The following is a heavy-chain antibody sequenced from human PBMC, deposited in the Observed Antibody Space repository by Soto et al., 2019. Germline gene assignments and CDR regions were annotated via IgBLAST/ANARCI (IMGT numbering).Heavy chain of an antibody. J-gene: IGHJ6*02. D-gene: IGHD6-13*01. CDR3: ARDVGQQLDSYGMDV. V-gene: IGHV4-4*02. CDR2: IYHSGST. CDR1: GGSISSSNW. Sequence: SETLSLTCAVSGGSISSSNWWSWVRQPPGKGLEWIGEIYHSGSTNYNPSLKSRVTISVDKSKNQFSLKLSSVTAADTAVYYCARDVGQQLDSYGMDVWGQGTTVTVSS.